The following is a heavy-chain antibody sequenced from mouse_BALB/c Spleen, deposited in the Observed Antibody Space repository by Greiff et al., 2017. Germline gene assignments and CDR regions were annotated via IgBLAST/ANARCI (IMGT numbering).Heavy chain of an antibody. V-gene: IGHV1S41*01. J-gene: IGHJ4*01. CDR2: IAPGSGST. D-gene: IGHD2-2*01. Sequence: DLVKPGASVKLSCKASGYTFTSYWINWIKQRPGQGLEWIGRIAPGSGSTYYNEMFKGKATLTVDTSSSTAYIQLSSRSSEDSAVYFCAVLRLRRGGYYAMDYWGQGTSVTVAS. CDR3: AVLRLRRGGYYAMDY. CDR1: GYTFTSYW.